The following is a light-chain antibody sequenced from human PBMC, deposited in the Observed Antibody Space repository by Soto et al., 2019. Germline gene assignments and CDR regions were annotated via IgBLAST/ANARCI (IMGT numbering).Light chain of an antibody. CDR3: QQYNDWPMYS. CDR2: GAS. Sequence: EIVMTQSPATLSVSPGERATLSCRASQSVYNKFAWYQQRPXXXPRLLIYGASTRATGIPARFSXXXSXTXXXXTISSLQSEDFAVYYCQQYNDWPMYSFGQGTRLEIK. J-gene: IGKJ2*01. CDR1: QSVYNK. V-gene: IGKV3-15*01.